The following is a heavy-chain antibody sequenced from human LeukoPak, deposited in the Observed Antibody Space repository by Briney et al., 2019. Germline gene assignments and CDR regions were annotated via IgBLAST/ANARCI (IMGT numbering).Heavy chain of an antibody. D-gene: IGHD4-17*01. J-gene: IGHJ4*02. CDR3: ARSKVATAVTTSFDY. CDR1: GFTFSAYV. CDR2: IWYDGSSK. V-gene: IGHV3-33*01. Sequence: PGGSLRLSCAASGFTFSAYVMHWVRQAPGKGLEWVAVIWYDGSSKYYADSVKGRFTISRDNSKHTLYLQMNNLRAEDTAVYYCARSKVATAVTTSFDYWGQGTLVTVSS.